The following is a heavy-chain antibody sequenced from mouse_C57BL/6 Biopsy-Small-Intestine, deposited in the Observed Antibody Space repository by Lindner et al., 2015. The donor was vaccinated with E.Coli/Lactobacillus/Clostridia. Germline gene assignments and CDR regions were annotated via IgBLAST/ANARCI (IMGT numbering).Heavy chain of an antibody. CDR1: GFNVKDDY. Sequence: VQLQESGAELVRPGASVKLSCTASGFNVKDDYMHWVKQRPEQGLEWIGRIDPANGNTKYAPKFQDKATITADTSSSTAYMQLNSLTSEDSAVYYCARRGELAWFAYWGPGTLVTVSA. CDR3: ARRGELAWFAY. J-gene: IGHJ3*01. V-gene: IGHV14-3*01. CDR2: IDPANGNT.